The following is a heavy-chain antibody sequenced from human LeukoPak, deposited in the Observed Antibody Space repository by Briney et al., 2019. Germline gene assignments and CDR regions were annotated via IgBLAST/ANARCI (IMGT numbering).Heavy chain of an antibody. CDR3: ARRPVDGDDVAYFDS. CDR2: IYYSGST. D-gene: IGHD4-17*01. V-gene: IGHV4-39*01. J-gene: IGHJ4*02. Sequence: KPSETLSLTCTVSGGSISSSSYYWGWIRQPPGKGLEWIGSIYYSGSTYYNPSLKSRVTISVDTSKKQFSLKLTSVTAADTALYYCARRPVDGDDVAYFDSWGQGTLVTVSS. CDR1: GGSISSSSYY.